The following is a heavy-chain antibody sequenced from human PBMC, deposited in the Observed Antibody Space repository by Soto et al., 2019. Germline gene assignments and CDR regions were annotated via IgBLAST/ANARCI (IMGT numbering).Heavy chain of an antibody. J-gene: IGHJ5*02. CDR2: IKPDGREI. D-gene: IGHD2-2*01. V-gene: IGHV3-7*05. CDR1: GFSFSSYW. Sequence: EVQLVESGGGLVQPGGSLRLSCAASGFSFSSYWMSWVRQVPGKGLEWVANIKPDGREIYYVDSVKGRFTISRDNATNSVYLQMNSLSAEDTAMYHCARSISAIPCDTWGQGTLVTVSS. CDR3: ARSISAIPCDT.